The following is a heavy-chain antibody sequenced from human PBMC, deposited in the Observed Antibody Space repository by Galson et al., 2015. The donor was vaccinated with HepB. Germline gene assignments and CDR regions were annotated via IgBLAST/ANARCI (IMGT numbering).Heavy chain of an antibody. CDR3: ARDPYYYDTRGDY. V-gene: IGHV3-11*06. Sequence: SLRLSCAASGFTFRDYYMSWIRQAPGKGPEWVSYISDSGDYTNYADSVKGRFTISRDNAKNSLYLQMNSLRAEDTAVYYCARDPYYYDTRGDYWGQGTLVTVSS. J-gene: IGHJ4*02. CDR2: ISDSGDYT. D-gene: IGHD3-22*01. CDR1: GFTFRDYY.